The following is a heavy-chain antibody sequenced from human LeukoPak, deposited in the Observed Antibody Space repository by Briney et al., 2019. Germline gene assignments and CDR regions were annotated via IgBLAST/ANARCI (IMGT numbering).Heavy chain of an antibody. D-gene: IGHD2-2*01. Sequence: PGGSLRLSCAASGFTFSSYAMSWVRQAPGKGLEWVSAISGSGGSTYYADSVKGRFTISRDNSKNTLYLQMNSLRAEDTAVYYCAKFWGACSSTSCHSHFDYWGQGTLVTVSS. CDR3: AKFWGACSSTSCHSHFDY. J-gene: IGHJ4*02. CDR1: GFTFSSYA. CDR2: ISGSGGST. V-gene: IGHV3-23*01.